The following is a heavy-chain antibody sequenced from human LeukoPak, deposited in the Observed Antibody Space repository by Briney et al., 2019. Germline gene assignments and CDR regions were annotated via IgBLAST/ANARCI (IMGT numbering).Heavy chain of an antibody. V-gene: IGHV4-59*01. CDR3: ARNYDNSGYTAFGY. CDR1: GGSISSYY. Sequence: SETLSLTRTVFGGSISSYYWSWIRQSPGKGLEWIGHIYSSGSTNYNPSLKSRVTISIDTSKNQFSLKLSFVTAADTALYYCARNYDNSGYTAFGYWGRGTLVTVSS. D-gene: IGHD3-22*01. J-gene: IGHJ4*02. CDR2: IYSSGST.